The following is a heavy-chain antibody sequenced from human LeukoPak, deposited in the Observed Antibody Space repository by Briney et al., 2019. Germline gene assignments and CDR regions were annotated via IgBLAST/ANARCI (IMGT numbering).Heavy chain of an antibody. D-gene: IGHD5-18*01. V-gene: IGHV3-48*04. Sequence: GGSLRLSCAASGFTFSSYSMNWVRQAPGTGLEWVSYISSSSSTIYYADSVKGRFTISRDNAKNSLYLQMNSLRAEDTALYYCAKDVDTAMVGGYFDYWGQGTLVTVSS. CDR1: GFTFSSYS. CDR3: AKDVDTAMVGGYFDY. J-gene: IGHJ4*02. CDR2: ISSSSSTI.